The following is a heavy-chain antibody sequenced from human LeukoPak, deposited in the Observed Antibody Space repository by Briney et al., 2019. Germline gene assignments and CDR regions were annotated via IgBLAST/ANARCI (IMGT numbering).Heavy chain of an antibody. J-gene: IGHJ4*02. CDR1: GFTFSSYS. CDR3: TTPLGLGSGWYKAKGY. V-gene: IGHV3-15*01. D-gene: IGHD6-19*01. CDR2: IKSKTDGGTT. Sequence: PGGSLRLSCAASGFTFSSYSINWVRQAPGKGLEWVGRIKSKTDGGTTDYAAPVKDRFTISRDDSKNTLYLQMNSLKTEDTAVYYCTTPLGLGSGWYKAKGYWGQGTLVTVSS.